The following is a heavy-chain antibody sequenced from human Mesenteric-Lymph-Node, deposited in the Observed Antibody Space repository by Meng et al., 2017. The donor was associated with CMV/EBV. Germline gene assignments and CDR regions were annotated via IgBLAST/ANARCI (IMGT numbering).Heavy chain of an antibody. Sequence: GGSLRLSCATSGFTFSNFAMSWVRQTPGKGPEWISVIYSDGRSTNYADSVKGRLTIPRDNAQKTLYLQMNNLRAEDTALYYCAKEDSSGWYRTFESWGQGTLVTVSS. J-gene: IGHJ4*02. CDR3: AKEDSSGWYRTFES. CDR1: GFTFSNFA. V-gene: IGHV3-23*03. D-gene: IGHD6-19*01. CDR2: IYSDGRST.